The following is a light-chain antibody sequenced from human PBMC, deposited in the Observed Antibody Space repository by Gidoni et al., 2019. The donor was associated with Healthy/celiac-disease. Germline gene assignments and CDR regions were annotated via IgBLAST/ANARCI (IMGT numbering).Light chain of an antibody. J-gene: IGKJ2*01. CDR1: QDISNY. CDR2: DAS. Sequence: DIQMTQSPSSLSASVGDRVTITCQASQDISNYLNWYQQKPGKAPKLLIYDASNLETGVPSRFSGSGSGTDFTFTISSLQPEDIATYYCQQYVNLLMYTFGQGTKLEIK. V-gene: IGKV1-33*01. CDR3: QQYVNLLMYT.